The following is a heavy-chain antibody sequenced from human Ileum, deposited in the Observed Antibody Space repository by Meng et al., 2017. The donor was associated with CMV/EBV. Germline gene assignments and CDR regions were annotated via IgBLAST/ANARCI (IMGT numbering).Heavy chain of an antibody. CDR2: INTDGSST. CDR1: GFTFSGYW. J-gene: IGHJ4*02. Sequence: GGSLRLSCAASGFTFSGYWMYWVRQAPGKGLVWVSRINTDGSSTTYADSVKGRFTISRDNAKNTLYLQINSLRAEDTAVYYCARDGPSVGATADYWGQGTLVTVSS. V-gene: IGHV3-74*01. CDR3: ARDGPSVGATADY. D-gene: IGHD1-26*01.